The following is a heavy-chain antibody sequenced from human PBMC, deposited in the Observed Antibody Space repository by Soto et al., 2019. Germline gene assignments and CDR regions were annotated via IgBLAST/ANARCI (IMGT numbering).Heavy chain of an antibody. J-gene: IGHJ4*02. V-gene: IGHV4-59*01. CDR3: ARMNSGWNYFDS. CDR1: DGSINNNY. Sequence: SETLSLTCTVSDGSINNNYWTWIRQPPGKGLEWMGYIYYRGNTNINPSLRSRLTILVDTSKNQFSLKLTSVTAAGTAVYYCARMNSGWNYFDSWGQGTLVTVSS. CDR2: IYYRGNT. D-gene: IGHD6-25*01.